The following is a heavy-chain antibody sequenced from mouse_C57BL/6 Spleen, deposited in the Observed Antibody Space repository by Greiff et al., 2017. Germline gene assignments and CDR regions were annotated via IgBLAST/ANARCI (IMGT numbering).Heavy chain of an antibody. Sequence: VKLEESGGGLVKPGGSLKLSCAASGFTFSSYAMSWVRQTPEKRLEWVATISDGGSYTYYPDNVKGRFTISRDNAKNNLYLQMSHLKSENTAMYYCAREGTATFPWFAYWGQGTLVTVSA. J-gene: IGHJ3*01. D-gene: IGHD3-3*01. CDR3: AREGTATFPWFAY. V-gene: IGHV5-4*01. CDR2: ISDGGSYT. CDR1: GFTFSSYA.